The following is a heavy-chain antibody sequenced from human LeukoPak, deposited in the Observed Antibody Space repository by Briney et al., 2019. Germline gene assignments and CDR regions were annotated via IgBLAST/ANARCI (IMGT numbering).Heavy chain of an antibody. CDR3: ARVGDCSGGSCYWFDP. J-gene: IGHJ5*02. CDR2: IYYSGST. Sequence: PSETLSLTCTVSGGSISSYYWSWIRQPPGKGLEWIGYIYYSGSTNYNPSLKSRVTISVDTSKNQFSLKLSSVTAADTAVYYCARVGDCSGGSCYWFDPWGQGTLVTVSS. D-gene: IGHD2-15*01. CDR1: GGSISSYY. V-gene: IGHV4-59*01.